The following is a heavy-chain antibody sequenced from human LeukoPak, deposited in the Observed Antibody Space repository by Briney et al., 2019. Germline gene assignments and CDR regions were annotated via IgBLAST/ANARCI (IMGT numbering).Heavy chain of an antibody. V-gene: IGHV4-39*07. CDR2: IYYSGST. CDR1: GGSISSSTYY. CDR3: AREGYSSSWY. D-gene: IGHD6-13*01. Sequence: PSETLSLTCTVSGGSISSSTYYWGWIRQSPGKGLEWIGSIYYSGSTYYNPSLQSRVTMSVDTSKNQFSLKLSSVTAADTAVYYCAREGYSSSWYWGQGTLVTVSS. J-gene: IGHJ4*02.